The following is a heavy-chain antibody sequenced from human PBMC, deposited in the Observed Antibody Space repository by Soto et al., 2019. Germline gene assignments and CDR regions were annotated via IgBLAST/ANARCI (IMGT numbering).Heavy chain of an antibody. J-gene: IGHJ4*02. CDR2: INHSGST. Sequence: SETLSLTCAVYGGSFSGYYWSWIRQPPGKGLEWIGEINHSGSTNYNPSLKSRVTISVDTSKNQFSLKLSSVTAADTAVYYCASSFLDYDILTGYWVYWGQGTLVTVSS. CDR3: ASSFLDYDILTGYWVY. D-gene: IGHD3-9*01. CDR1: GGSFSGYY. V-gene: IGHV4-34*01.